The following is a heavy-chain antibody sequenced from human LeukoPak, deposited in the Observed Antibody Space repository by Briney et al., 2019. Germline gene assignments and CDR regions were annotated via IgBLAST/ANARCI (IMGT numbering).Heavy chain of an antibody. CDR3: ARGVEMATIGPGY. CDR2: ISSSSSTI. CDR1: GFTFSSYS. D-gene: IGHD5-24*01. Sequence: GGSLRLSCAASGFTFSSYSMNWVRQAPGKGLEWVSYISSSSSTIYYADSVKGRFTISRDNAKNSLYLQMNSLRAEDTAVYYCARGVEMATIGPGYWGQGTLVTVSS. V-gene: IGHV3-48*04. J-gene: IGHJ4*02.